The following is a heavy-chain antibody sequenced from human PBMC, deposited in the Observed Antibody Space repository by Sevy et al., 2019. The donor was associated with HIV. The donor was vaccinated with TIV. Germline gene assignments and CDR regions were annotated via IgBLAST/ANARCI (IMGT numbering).Heavy chain of an antibody. D-gene: IGHD3-10*02. V-gene: IGHV3-30*02. Sequence: GGSLRLSCAASGFIFNSYGVPWVRQAPGKGLQWVAFIHYDGSNKYYGDSVKGRFTISRDNSKNTLYLEMNSLRPEDTAVYYCAKDVLGLEVIQNYYDSYGMDVWGQGTTVTVSS. CDR2: IHYDGSNK. CDR1: GFIFNSYG. J-gene: IGHJ6*02. CDR3: AKDVLGLEVIQNYYDSYGMDV.